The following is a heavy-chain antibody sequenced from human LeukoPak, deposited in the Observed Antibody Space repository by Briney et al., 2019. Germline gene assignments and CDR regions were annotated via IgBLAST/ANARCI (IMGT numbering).Heavy chain of an antibody. J-gene: IGHJ4*02. V-gene: IGHV1-8*03. CDR1: GYTFTSYD. CDR2: MNPNSGNT. CDR3: AREDYYDSGSSDY. D-gene: IGHD3-22*01. Sequence: GASVKVSCKASGYTFTSYDINWVRQATGQGLEWMGWMNPNSGNTAYAQKFQGGVTITRNTSISTAYMELSSLRSEDTAIYYCAREDYYDSGSSDYWGQGTLVTVSS.